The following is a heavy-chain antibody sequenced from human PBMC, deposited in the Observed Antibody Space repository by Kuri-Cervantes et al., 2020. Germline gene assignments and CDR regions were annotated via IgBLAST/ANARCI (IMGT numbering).Heavy chain of an antibody. D-gene: IGHD3-16*02. CDR2: IYYSGST. J-gene: IGHJ4*02. CDR1: GGSISSYY. V-gene: IGHV4-59*01. CDR3: ARYTGDYVWGSYPGYFDY. Sequence: SETLSLTCTVSGGSISSYYWSWIRQPAGKGLEWIGYIYYSGSTNYNPSLKSRVTISVDTSKNQFSLKLSSVTAADTAVYYCARYTGDYVWGSYPGYFDYWGQGTLVTVSS.